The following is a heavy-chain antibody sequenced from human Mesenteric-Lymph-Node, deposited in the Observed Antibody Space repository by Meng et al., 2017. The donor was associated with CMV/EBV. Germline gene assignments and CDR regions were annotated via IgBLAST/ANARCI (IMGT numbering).Heavy chain of an antibody. CDR2: FDPEDGET. J-gene: IGHJ6*02. CDR3: ATEAGYSYGSGMDV. D-gene: IGHD5-18*01. Sequence: ASVKVSCKVSGYTLTELSMHWVRQAPGKGLEWMGGFDPEDGETIYAQKFQGRVTMTEDTSTDTAYMELSSLRSEDTAVYYCATEAGYSYGSGMDVWGQGTTVTVSS. CDR1: GYTLTELS. V-gene: IGHV1-24*01.